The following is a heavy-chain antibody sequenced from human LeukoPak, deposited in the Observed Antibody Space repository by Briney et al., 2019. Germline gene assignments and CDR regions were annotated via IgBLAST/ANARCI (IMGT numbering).Heavy chain of an antibody. J-gene: IGHJ6*02. V-gene: IGHV3-43*02. CDR2: ISGDGGST. Sequence: TGGSLRLSCAASGFTFDDYAMHWVRQAPGKGLEWVSLISGDGGSTYYADSVKSRFTISRDNSKNSLYLQMNSLRTENTGLYYCAEDRGVLRYFDWLSPYYYYGMDVWGQGTTVTVSS. CDR1: GFTFDDYA. CDR3: AEDRGVLRYFDWLSPYYYYGMDV. D-gene: IGHD3-9*01.